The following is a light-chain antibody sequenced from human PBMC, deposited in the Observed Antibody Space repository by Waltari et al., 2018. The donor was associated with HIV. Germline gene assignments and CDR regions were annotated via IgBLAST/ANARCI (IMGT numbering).Light chain of an antibody. CDR3: CSYASTTDTYVV. CDR2: EVS. V-gene: IGLV2-23*02. Sequence: QSALTQPASVSGSPGQSITISCTGTSSDFWSYNLFPWSQQHPGKAPKLIIYEVSRRPSGVSNRFSGSKSGSTASLTISGLQPEDEADYCCCSYASTTDTYVVFGGGTKLTVL. CDR1: SSDFWSYNL. J-gene: IGLJ2*01.